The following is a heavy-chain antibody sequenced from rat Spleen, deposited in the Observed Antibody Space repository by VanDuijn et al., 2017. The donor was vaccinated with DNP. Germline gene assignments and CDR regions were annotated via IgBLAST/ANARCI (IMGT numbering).Heavy chain of an antibody. Sequence: EVQLQESGPGLVKPSQSLSLTCSVTGYSITSNYWGWIRKFPGNKMEYIGHISYRGSTNYNPSLKSRISITRDTSKNQFFLHVNSVTTEDSATYYCARSGYTTDYYHLGAYWGQGTLVTVSS. J-gene: IGHJ3*01. D-gene: IGHD1-6*01. V-gene: IGHV3-1*01. CDR3: ARSGYTTDYYHLGAY. CDR2: ISYRGST. CDR1: GYSITSNY.